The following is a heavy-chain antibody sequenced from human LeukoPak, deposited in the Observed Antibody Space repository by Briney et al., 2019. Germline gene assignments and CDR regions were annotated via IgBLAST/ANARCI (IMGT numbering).Heavy chain of an antibody. CDR2: INHSGST. Sequence: SETLSLTCAVYGGSFSGYYWSWIRQPPGKGLEWIGEINHSGSTNYNPSLKSRVTISVDTSKNQFSLKLSSVTAADTAVYYCARVRTMIVVVIITPFFDYWGQGTLVTVSS. D-gene: IGHD3-22*01. CDR1: GGSFSGYY. CDR3: ARVRTMIVVVIITPFFDY. J-gene: IGHJ4*02. V-gene: IGHV4-34*01.